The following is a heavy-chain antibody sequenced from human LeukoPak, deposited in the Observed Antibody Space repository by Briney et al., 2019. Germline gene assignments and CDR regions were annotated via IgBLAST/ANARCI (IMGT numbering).Heavy chain of an antibody. J-gene: IGHJ4*02. CDR3: ARAAGDYLDY. CDR2: IYTSGST. Sequence: PPETLSPTCTVSGGSASSFYWSWIRHPAGEGLEWIGRIYTSGSTNDNPPLKSRVTMSVDTSKNQFSLKLSSVTAADTAVYYCARAAGDYLDYWGEGTLVTVSS. D-gene: IGHD4-17*01. V-gene: IGHV4-4*07. CDR1: GGSASSFY.